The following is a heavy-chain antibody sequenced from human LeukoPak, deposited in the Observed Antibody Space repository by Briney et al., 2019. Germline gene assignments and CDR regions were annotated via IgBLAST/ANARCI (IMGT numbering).Heavy chain of an antibody. CDR1: GFSFSTYG. CDR3: AKGLGYCSSTSCYGGKYYYMDV. J-gene: IGHJ6*03. CDR2: VRSDGNTK. D-gene: IGHD2-2*01. Sequence: PGGPLRLSCAASGFSFSTYGMHWVRQAPDKGLEWVAFVRSDGNTKYYAVSVKGRFTISRDNSKNTLYLEMNSLRAEDTAVYYCAKGLGYCSSTSCYGGKYYYMDVWGKGTTVTVSS. V-gene: IGHV3-30*02.